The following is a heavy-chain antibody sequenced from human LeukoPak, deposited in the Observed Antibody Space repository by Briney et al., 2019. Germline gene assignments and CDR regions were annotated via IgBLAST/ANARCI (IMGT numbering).Heavy chain of an antibody. CDR3: ASYRASYASGF. CDR2: IYYSGST. Sequence: SETLSLTCAVSGGSISSYFWSWIRQPPGKGLEWIGYIYYSGSTNYNPSLKGRVTISVDTSKNQLSLKLSSVTAADTAVYYCASYRASYASGFWGQGTLVTVSS. J-gene: IGHJ4*02. D-gene: IGHD3-10*01. V-gene: IGHV4-59*01. CDR1: GGSISSYF.